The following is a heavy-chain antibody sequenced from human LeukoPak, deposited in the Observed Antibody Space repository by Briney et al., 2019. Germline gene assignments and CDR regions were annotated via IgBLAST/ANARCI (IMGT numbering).Heavy chain of an antibody. V-gene: IGHV3-20*04. CDR2: INWNGGST. Sequence: GGSLRLSCAASGFTFDDYGMSWVRQAPGKGLEWVSGINWNGGSTGYADSVKGRFTISRDNAKNSLYLQMNSLRAEDTALYYCARFRAGYYYDSSGYYFDYWGQGTLVTVSS. CDR1: GFTFDDYG. CDR3: ARFRAGYYYDSSGYYFDY. J-gene: IGHJ4*02. D-gene: IGHD3-22*01.